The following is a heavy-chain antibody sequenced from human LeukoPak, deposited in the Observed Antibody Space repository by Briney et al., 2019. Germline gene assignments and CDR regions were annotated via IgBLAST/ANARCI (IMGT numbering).Heavy chain of an antibody. V-gene: IGHV3-30*02. CDR3: AKGIVVVPAAIIN. J-gene: IGHJ4*02. CDR1: GFTFSSYG. D-gene: IGHD2-2*01. CDR2: VRYDGSNK. Sequence: PGGSLRLSCAASGFTFSSYGTHWVRQAPGKGLEWVAFVRYDGSNKYYADSVKGRFTISRDNSKNTLYLQMNSLRAEDTAVYYCAKGIVVVPAAIINWGQGTLVTVSS.